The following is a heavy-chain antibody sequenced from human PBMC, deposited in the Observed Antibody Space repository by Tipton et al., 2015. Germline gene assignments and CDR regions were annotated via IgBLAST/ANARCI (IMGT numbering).Heavy chain of an antibody. CDR2: IIPIFGTA. V-gene: IGHV1-69*06. Sequence: QLVQSGPEVKKPGASVKVSCKASGYTFTRYYMHWVRQAPGQGLEWMGGIIPIFGTANYAQKFQGRVTITADKSTSTAYMELSSLRSEDTAVYYCAGGYSGYVLYGMDVWGQGTTVTVSS. CDR3: AGGYSGYVLYGMDV. J-gene: IGHJ6*02. CDR1: GYTFTRYY. D-gene: IGHD5-12*01.